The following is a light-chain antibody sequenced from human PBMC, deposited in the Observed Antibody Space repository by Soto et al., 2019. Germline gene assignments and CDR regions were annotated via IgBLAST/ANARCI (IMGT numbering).Light chain of an antibody. Sequence: DIQMTQSPSTLSGSVGDRFTMTCRASQTISSWLAWYQQKPGKAPKLLIYKASTLKSGVPSRFSGSGSETEFTLTISSLLPEDFATYYCLQDFNYPITFGQGTKVDIK. CDR1: QTISSW. CDR3: LQDFNYPIT. J-gene: IGKJ1*01. V-gene: IGKV1-5*03. CDR2: KAS.